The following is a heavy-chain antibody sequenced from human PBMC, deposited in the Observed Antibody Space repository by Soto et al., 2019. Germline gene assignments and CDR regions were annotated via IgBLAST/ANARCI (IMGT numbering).Heavy chain of an antibody. CDR3: ARDYDSSGWRTNGFDY. V-gene: IGHV4-59*01. CDR1: GGSISTFY. Sequence: SETLSLTCTVSGGSISTFYWSWIRQPPGKGLEWIGFLYYCGSTSYNPSLKSRVTISVDTSKNQFSLKLNSVTAADTAVYYCARDYDSSGWRTNGFDYWGQGTLVTVSS. J-gene: IGHJ4*02. CDR2: LYYCGST. D-gene: IGHD3-22*01.